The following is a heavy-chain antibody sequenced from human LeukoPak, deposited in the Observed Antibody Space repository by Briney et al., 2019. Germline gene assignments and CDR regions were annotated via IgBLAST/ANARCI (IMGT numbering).Heavy chain of an antibody. CDR1: GGSFSGYY. V-gene: IGHV4-34*01. CDR3: AREEVPHGFDI. CDR2: INHSGST. Sequence: PSKTLSLTCAVYGGSFSGYYWSWIRQPPGKGLEWIGEINHSGSTNYNPSLKSRVTISVDTSKNQFSLKLSSVTAADTAVYYCAREEVPHGFDIWGQGTMVTVSS. J-gene: IGHJ3*02.